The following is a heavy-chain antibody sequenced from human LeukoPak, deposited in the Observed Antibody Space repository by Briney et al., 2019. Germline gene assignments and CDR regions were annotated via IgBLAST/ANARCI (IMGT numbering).Heavy chain of an antibody. CDR2: IYSGGST. D-gene: IGHD3-9*01. CDR1: GFTFSSNY. Sequence: GGSLRLSCAASGFTFSSNYMSWVRQAPGKGLEWVSVIYSGGSTYYEDSVKGTLTISRDNSKNPLYLQMNSLRPEDTAVYYCARSFDASEDAFDIWGQGTMVTVSS. J-gene: IGHJ3*02. CDR3: ARSFDASEDAFDI. V-gene: IGHV3-66*01.